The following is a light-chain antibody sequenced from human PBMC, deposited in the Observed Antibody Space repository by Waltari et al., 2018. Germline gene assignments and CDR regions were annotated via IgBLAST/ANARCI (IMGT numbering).Light chain of an antibody. V-gene: IGLV2-11*01. Sequence: QSALTQPRSVSGSPGQSVTISCTGTSSDVGGYKYVPWYQQHQGKAPKLMIYDVSKRPSGVPDRFSGSKSGNTASLTISGLQAEDEADYYCCSYAGSYTVFGGGTKLTVL. CDR1: SSDVGGYKY. J-gene: IGLJ2*01. CDR2: DVS. CDR3: CSYAGSYTV.